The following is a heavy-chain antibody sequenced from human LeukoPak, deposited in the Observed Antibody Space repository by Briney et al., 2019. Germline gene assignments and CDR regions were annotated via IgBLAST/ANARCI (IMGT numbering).Heavy chain of an antibody. V-gene: IGHV1-18*01. CDR3: ARVQGRDWGYSYDAFDI. CDR2: ISAYNGNT. J-gene: IGHJ3*02. CDR1: GYTFTSYG. Sequence: ASVKVSCKASGYTFTSYGISWVRQAPGQGLEWMGWISAYNGNTNYAQKLQGRVTMTRDTSTSTVYMELSSLRSEDTAVYYCARVQGRDWGYSYDAFDIWGQGTMVTVSS. D-gene: IGHD7-27*01.